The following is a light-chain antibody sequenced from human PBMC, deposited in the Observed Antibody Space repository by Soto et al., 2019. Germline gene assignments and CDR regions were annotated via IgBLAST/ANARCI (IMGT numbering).Light chain of an antibody. Sequence: EIVLTQSPATLSVSPGERATLSCRASQSVSGYIAWYQQKPGQAPRLLIYDASKRATGIPARFSGSGSGTDFTLTISSLEPEDFAVYFCQQRSSWLSFGGGTKVEIK. V-gene: IGKV3-11*01. CDR1: QSVSGY. CDR2: DAS. J-gene: IGKJ4*01. CDR3: QQRSSWLS.